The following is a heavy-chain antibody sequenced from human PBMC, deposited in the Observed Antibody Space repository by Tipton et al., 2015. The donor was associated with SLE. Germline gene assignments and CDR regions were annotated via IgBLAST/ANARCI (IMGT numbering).Heavy chain of an antibody. CDR3: ARRYGDPTSPYFDP. CDR1: GGSISDSSYY. CDR2: VYYSGAT. J-gene: IGHJ5*02. D-gene: IGHD4-17*01. Sequence: TLSLTCTVSGGSISDSSYYWGWIRQPPGKGLEWIGSVYYSGATYYNPSLKSRVTISINTYRNYFSLRLTSLTAADTAVYYCARRYGDPTSPYFDPWGQGTLVNVSS. V-gene: IGHV4-39*07.